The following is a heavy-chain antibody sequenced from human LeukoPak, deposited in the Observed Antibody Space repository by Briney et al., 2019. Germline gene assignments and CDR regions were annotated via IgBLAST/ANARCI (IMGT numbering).Heavy chain of an antibody. CDR2: IYYSGST. V-gene: IGHV4-59*08. CDR3: ARGDDFWPFDP. Sequence: SETLSLTCTVSGGSISSYYWSWIRQPPGKGLEWIGYIYYSGSTNYNPSLKSRVTISVDTSKNQFSLKLSSVTAADTAVYYCARGDDFWPFDPWGQGTLVTVSS. CDR1: GGSISSYY. J-gene: IGHJ5*02. D-gene: IGHD3-3*01.